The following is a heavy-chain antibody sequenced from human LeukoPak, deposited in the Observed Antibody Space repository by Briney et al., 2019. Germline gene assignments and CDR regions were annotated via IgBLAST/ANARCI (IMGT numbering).Heavy chain of an antibody. J-gene: IGHJ4*02. CDR2: ISWDGGST. CDR3: AKSYSGREPLDY. Sequence: GGSLRLSCAASGFTFSSYGMSWVRHAPGKGLEWVCLISWDGGSTYYADSVKGRFNFSRDNSKNSLHLQMNSLRAEDSALYYCAKSYSGREPLDYWGQGTLVTVSS. D-gene: IGHD1-26*01. CDR1: GFTFSSYG. V-gene: IGHV3-43D*03.